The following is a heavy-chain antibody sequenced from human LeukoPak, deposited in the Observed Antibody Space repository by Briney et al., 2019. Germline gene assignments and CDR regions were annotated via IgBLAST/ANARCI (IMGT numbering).Heavy chain of an antibody. CDR2: IYYSGST. CDR1: GGSISSGGYY. D-gene: IGHD3-16*01. Sequence: PSETLSLTCTVSGGSISSGGYYWSWIRQHPGKGLEWIGYIYYSGSTYYNPSLKSRVTISVDTSKNQFSLKLSSVTAADMAVYYCARDLGTGELYYYYGMDVWGQGTTVTVSS. J-gene: IGHJ6*02. V-gene: IGHV4-31*03. CDR3: ARDLGTGELYYYYGMDV.